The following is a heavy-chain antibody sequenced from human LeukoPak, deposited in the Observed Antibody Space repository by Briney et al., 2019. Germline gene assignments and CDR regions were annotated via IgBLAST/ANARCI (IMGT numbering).Heavy chain of an antibody. J-gene: IGHJ4*02. CDR3: ARSNDVGATADY. D-gene: IGHD1-26*01. CDR1: GGSFSGYY. Sequence: PSETLSLTCAVYGGSFSGYYWSWIRQPPGKGLELIGEINHSGSTNYNPSLKSRVTISVDTSKNQFSLKLSSVTAADTAVYYCARSNDVGATADYWGQGTLVTVSS. V-gene: IGHV4-34*01. CDR2: INHSGST.